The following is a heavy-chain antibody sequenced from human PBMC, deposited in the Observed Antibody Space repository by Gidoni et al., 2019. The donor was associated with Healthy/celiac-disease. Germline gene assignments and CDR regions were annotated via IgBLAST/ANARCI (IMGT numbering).Heavy chain of an antibody. J-gene: IGHJ5*02. CDR1: GGSISSYY. D-gene: IGHD3-22*01. CDR2: IYYSGST. CDR3: ARVVYYDSSGYGLDP. Sequence: QVQLQEPGPGLVKPSETLSITCTDTGGSISSYYWSWIRQPPGKGLEWIGYIYYSGSTNYHPSLKSRVTISVDTSKNQFSLKLSSVTAADTAVYYCARVVYYDSSGYGLDPWGQGTLVTVSS. V-gene: IGHV4-59*01.